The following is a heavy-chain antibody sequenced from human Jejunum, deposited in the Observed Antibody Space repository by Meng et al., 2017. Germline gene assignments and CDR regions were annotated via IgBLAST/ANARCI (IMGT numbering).Heavy chain of an antibody. J-gene: IGHJ4*02. CDR3: ARDPGYGALDY. V-gene: IGHV3-23*01. CDR2: ITDGGTRT. CDR1: EFSFSQYA. Sequence: GGSLRLSCAASEFSFSQYAMGWVRQAPGKGLEWVSVITDGGTRTYYSDFVRGRFTISRDNTKNSLYLQMNSLRVEDTAVYYCARDPGYGALDYWGQGTLVTVSS. D-gene: IGHD4/OR15-4a*01.